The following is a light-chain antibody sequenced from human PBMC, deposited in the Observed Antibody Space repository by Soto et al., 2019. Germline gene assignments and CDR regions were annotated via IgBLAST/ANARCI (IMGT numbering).Light chain of an antibody. CDR1: QSVNNY. V-gene: IGKV3-11*01. Sequence: EIVLTQSPATLSLSPGERATLSCRASQSVNNYLAWYQQRPGQAPRLLIYDASDRATGVPGRFSGSGSGTDFTLTISSLQPDDFATYYCQQYNSYPWTFGQGTKVDIK. CDR2: DAS. CDR3: QQYNSYPWT. J-gene: IGKJ1*01.